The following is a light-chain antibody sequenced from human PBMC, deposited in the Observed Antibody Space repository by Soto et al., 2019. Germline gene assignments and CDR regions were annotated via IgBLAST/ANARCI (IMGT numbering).Light chain of an antibody. CDR1: QGIRID. CDR3: QQLNSYPIT. J-gene: IGKJ5*01. CDR2: RAS. V-gene: IGKV1-17*02. Sequence: DIQMTQSPRSLFAFGGDRVTITCRASQGIRIDLGWFQQKPGKAPKRVMYRASSLQSGVPSRFSGRGSGTEFTLTISNLPPEDFETYYCQQLNSYPITFGQGTRLDIK.